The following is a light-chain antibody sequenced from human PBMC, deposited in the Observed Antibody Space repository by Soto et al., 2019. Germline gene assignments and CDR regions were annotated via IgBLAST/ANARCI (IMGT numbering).Light chain of an antibody. V-gene: IGLV2-14*03. Sequence: QSVLTQPASVSGSPGHSITISCTGSSNDVGAFNYVSWYRHSPGEAPKVLIRGVSIRPSGVSIRFSASKSANTASLTTSGLQAEDEALYYCSSYTTSNTWVFGGGTKVTVL. CDR3: SSYTTSNTWV. CDR1: SNDVGAFNY. CDR2: GVS. J-gene: IGLJ3*02.